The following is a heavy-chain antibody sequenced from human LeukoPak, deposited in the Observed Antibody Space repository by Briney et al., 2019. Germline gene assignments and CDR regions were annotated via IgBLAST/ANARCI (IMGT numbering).Heavy chain of an antibody. CDR1: GFTFSSYS. CDR3: ARLRVGRIVGATIDY. J-gene: IGHJ4*02. CDR2: ISSSSSYI. Sequence: GGSLRLSCVASGFTFSSYSMNWVRQAPGKGLEWVSSISSSSSYIYYADSVKGRFTISRDNAKNSLYLQMNSLRAEDTAVYYCARLRVGRIVGATIDYWGQGTLVTVSS. D-gene: IGHD1-26*01. V-gene: IGHV3-21*01.